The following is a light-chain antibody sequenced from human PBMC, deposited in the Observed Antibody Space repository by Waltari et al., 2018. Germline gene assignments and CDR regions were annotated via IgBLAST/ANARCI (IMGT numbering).Light chain of an antibody. CDR2: DAS. CDR1: QGISNY. V-gene: IGKV1-17*01. Sequence: IKMTQSPFHRSSSLGYRVTITCRASQGISNYLKWYQQKPGKPPNRLIYDASSLQSGVPSRFSGSGSGTVFTLTISSLQPEDIATYYCLQYNSAPWRFGQGTKVEIK. CDR3: LQYNSAPWR. J-gene: IGKJ1*01.